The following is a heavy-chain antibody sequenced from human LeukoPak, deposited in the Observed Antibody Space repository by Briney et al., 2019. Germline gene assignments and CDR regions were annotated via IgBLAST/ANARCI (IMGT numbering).Heavy chain of an antibody. Sequence: SATLSLTCTVSGASISNYYWSWIRPLPGKGLECIGYVSYSGRTNHNPSLKSRVTISADTSKNQFSLKLTSVTAADTAVYYCARHERGAENLDYWGQGTLVTVSS. D-gene: IGHD1-1*01. J-gene: IGHJ4*02. CDR1: GASISNYY. V-gene: IGHV4-59*08. CDR2: VSYSGRT. CDR3: ARHERGAENLDY.